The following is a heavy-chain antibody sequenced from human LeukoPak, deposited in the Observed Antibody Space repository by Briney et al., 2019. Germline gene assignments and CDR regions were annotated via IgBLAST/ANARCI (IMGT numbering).Heavy chain of an antibody. J-gene: IGHJ6*04. CDR3: VRGVYGGDV. D-gene: IGHD5/OR15-5a*01. V-gene: IGHV1-2*02. Sequence: ASVKVSCKASGYIFTVYYVQRVRQAPGQGLEWMGWIDPDSGATKYAQKFQGRVTLTRDTSISTAYMELSSLRSDDTVVYYCVRGVYGGDVWGKGTTVTVSS. CDR2: IDPDSGAT. CDR1: GYIFTVYY.